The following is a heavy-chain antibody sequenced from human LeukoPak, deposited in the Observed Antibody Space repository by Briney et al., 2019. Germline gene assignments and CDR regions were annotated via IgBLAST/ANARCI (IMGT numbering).Heavy chain of an antibody. J-gene: IGHJ6*03. CDR3: ARRSWGVVVPFYYYYMDV. CDR2: INHSRST. V-gene: IGHV4-39*07. Sequence: SETLSLTCTVSGGSISSSSYYWGWIRQPPGKGLEWIGEINHSRSTNYNPSLKSRVTISVDTSKNQFSLKLSSVTAADTAVYYCARRSWGVVVPFYYYYMDVWGKGATVTVSS. CDR1: GGSISSSSYY. D-gene: IGHD3-3*01.